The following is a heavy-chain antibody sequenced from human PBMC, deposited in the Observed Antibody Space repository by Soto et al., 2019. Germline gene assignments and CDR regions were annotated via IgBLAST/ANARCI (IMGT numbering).Heavy chain of an antibody. CDR2: IYWDDDK. CDR1: GFSLSSGVS. Sequence: QITLRETGPTLVKPTQTLTLTCTFSGFSLSSGVSVGWIRQPPGKALEWLALIYWDDDKRYSPSLKDRLTIPKDTSTNQVVLTLTNVDPLDTATYFCVHNTMRYCSGGSCYGYWGQGTLVTVSS. J-gene: IGHJ4*02. V-gene: IGHV2-5*02. D-gene: IGHD2-15*01. CDR3: VHNTMRYCSGGSCYGY.